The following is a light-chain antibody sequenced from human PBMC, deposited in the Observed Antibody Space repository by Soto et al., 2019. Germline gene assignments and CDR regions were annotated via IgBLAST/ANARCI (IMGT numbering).Light chain of an antibody. CDR3: QQHSHWPPWT. J-gene: IGKJ1*01. CDR1: HSISTW. CDR2: DVS. V-gene: IGKV1-5*01. Sequence: DVQMTQSPSTLSASVGDRVTITCPASHSISTWLAWYQQKPGKAPKLLIYDVSSLESGVPPRFSGSGSGTDFTLTISNLEPEDFAVYYGQQHSHWPPWTFGQGTKVDIK.